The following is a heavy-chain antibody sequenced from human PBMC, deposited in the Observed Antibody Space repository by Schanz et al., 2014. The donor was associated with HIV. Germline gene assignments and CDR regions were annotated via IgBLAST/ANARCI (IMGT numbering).Heavy chain of an antibody. CDR1: GVTFSNYW. V-gene: IGHV3-7*01. CDR2: IKQDGTEM. CDR3: ASTRERYSGATSGFDY. J-gene: IGHJ4*02. D-gene: IGHD1-26*01. Sequence: EVQLVETGGRLIQPGGSLRLSCVASGVTFSNYWMTWVRHVSGKGLEWVANIKQDGTEMYYVDSVKGRFTISRDNAKNSRYLQMSSLRVEDTAVYYCASTRERYSGATSGFDYWGQGTLVTVST.